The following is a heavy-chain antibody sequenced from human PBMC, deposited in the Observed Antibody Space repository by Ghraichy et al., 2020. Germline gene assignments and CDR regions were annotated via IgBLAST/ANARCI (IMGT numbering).Heavy chain of an antibody. CDR3: AREPTL. CDR2: IKQDGSDK. J-gene: IGHJ4*02. V-gene: IGHV3-7*03. Sequence: LSLTCDASGFTFSDYWMSWVRQPPGKGLEWVANIKQDGSDKYYVDSVKGRFTISRDNAKNSLHLQMNSLRVEDTAVYYCAREPTLWGQGTLVTVSS. CDR1: GFTFSDYW.